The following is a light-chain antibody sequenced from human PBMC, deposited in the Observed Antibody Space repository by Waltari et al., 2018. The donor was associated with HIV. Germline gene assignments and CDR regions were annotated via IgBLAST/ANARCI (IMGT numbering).Light chain of an antibody. CDR3: VTWADRSSGPVV. CDR2: RNN. J-gene: IGLJ2*01. CDR1: SSKIGSNY. Sequence: QSVLTQPPSASGTPGQRITISCSGSSSKIGSNYVHWYQHLPGTAPKLLIYRNNQRASGVPDRFSGSKSGTSASLAISGLRSEDGADYYCVTWADRSSGPVVFGGGTKVTVL. V-gene: IGLV1-47*01.